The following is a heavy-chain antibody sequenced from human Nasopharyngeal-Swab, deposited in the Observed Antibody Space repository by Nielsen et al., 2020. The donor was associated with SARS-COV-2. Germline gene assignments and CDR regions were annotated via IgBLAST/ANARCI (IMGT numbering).Heavy chain of an antibody. CDR2: IYYSGST. Sequence: SETLSLTCTVSGGSISSSSYYWGWIRQPPGKGLEWIGSIYYSGSTYYNPSLKSRVTISVDTSKNQFSLKLSSVTAADSAVYYCARDTRRGGVDYWGQGTLVTVSS. J-gene: IGHJ4*02. V-gene: IGHV4-39*07. CDR1: GGSISSSSYY. D-gene: IGHD2-15*01. CDR3: ARDTRRGGVDY.